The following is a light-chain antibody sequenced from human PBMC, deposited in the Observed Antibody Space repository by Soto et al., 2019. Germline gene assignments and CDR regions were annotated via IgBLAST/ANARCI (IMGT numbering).Light chain of an antibody. CDR3: CSSAGSYTFDV. V-gene: IGLV2-11*01. J-gene: IGLJ1*01. Sequence: QSLLAQPRSVSWSPGQSFTISCTGTISSVGGYNYVSWYQQHPLKAPTLLIYDVSKRPSGVPDRFPASKSGNTASLTISGLKAEDEADYYCCSSAGSYTFDVFSTWTKVPVL. CDR1: ISSVGGYNY. CDR2: DVS.